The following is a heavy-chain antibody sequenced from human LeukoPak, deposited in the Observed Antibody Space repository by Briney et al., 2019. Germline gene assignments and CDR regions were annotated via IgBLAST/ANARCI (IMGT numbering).Heavy chain of an antibody. Sequence: GALRLSCAASGFTFSSYAMSWVCQAPGKGLEWVSAISGSGGSTYYADSVKGRFTISRDNSKNTLYLQMNSLRAEDTAVYYCAKGPRGYSGYDYKFDYWGQGTLVTVSS. J-gene: IGHJ4*02. CDR1: GFTFSSYA. CDR3: AKGPRGYSGYDYKFDY. V-gene: IGHV3-23*01. D-gene: IGHD5-12*01. CDR2: ISGSGGST.